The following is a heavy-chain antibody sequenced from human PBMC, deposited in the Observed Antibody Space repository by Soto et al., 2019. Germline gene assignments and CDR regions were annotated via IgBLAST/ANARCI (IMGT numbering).Heavy chain of an antibody. V-gene: IGHV1-69*13. J-gene: IGHJ4*02. D-gene: IGHD5-12*01. CDR2: IIPIFGTA. Sequence: ASVKVSCKASGGTFSSYAISWVRQAPGQGLEWMGGIIPIFGTANYAQKFQGRVTITADESTSTAYMELSSLRSEDTAVYYCAREGSGYDFFDNWGQGTLVTVSP. CDR3: AREGSGYDFFDN. CDR1: GGTFSSYA.